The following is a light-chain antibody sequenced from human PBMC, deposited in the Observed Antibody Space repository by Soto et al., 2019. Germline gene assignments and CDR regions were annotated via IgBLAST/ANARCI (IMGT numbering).Light chain of an antibody. V-gene: IGLV2-14*01. CDR3: TSYTRSATPYI. CDR1: SGDVGGHNY. J-gene: IGLJ1*01. Sequence: QSVLTRPASVSGSPGQSITISCTGTSGDVGGHNYVSWYQQHPGKAPKLIIYEVTNRPSGVSNRFSGSKSGNTASLTISGLQAEDEADYYCTSYTRSATPYIYGSGTKVTVL. CDR2: EVT.